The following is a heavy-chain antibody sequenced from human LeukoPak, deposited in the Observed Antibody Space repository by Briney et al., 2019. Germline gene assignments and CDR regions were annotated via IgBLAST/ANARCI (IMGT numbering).Heavy chain of an antibody. J-gene: IGHJ4*02. Sequence: PGGSLRLSCTASGFTFSTYWMSWVRQTPEKGLEFVANIKQDGSVKNYMDSLKGRSTISRDNAREPLYLEINSLRADDTAVYYCARDPESSAFDLWGQGALVTVSS. D-gene: IGHD5/OR15-5a*01. V-gene: IGHV3-7*01. CDR2: IKQDGSVK. CDR1: GFTFSTYW. CDR3: ARDPESSAFDL.